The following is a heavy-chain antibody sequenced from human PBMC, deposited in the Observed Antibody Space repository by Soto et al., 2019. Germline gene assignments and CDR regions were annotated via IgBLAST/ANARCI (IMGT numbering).Heavy chain of an antibody. Sequence: SETLSLTCTVSGGSLSSSTYYWGWIRQPPGKGLEWIGNIYYSGNTYYNPSLQSRVTIFVDTSKNQFSLKLSSVTAADTALYYCAKWSVATIHPFAFDVWGQGTMVTVSS. CDR1: GGSLSSSTYY. J-gene: IGHJ3*01. CDR3: AKWSVATIHPFAFDV. CDR2: IYYSGNT. D-gene: IGHD5-12*01. V-gene: IGHV4-39*01.